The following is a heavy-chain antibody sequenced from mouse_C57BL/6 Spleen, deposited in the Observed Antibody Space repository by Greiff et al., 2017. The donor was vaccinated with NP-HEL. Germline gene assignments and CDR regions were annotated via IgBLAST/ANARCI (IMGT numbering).Heavy chain of an antibody. V-gene: IGHV1-80*01. CDR2: IYPGVGDT. J-gene: IGHJ4*01. Sequence: LMESGASVKISCKASGYAFSSYWMTWVKQSLGRGLEWLGQIYPGVGDTNYNGKFKGKATLTADKSSSTAYMQLSSLTSEDSAVYFCARGGYYGNYGAMEYWGQGTSVTVSS. D-gene: IGHD2-1*01. CDR3: ARGGYYGNYGAMEY. CDR1: GYAFSSYW.